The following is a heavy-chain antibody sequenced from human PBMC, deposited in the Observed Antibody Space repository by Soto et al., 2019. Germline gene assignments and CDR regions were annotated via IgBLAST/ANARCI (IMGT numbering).Heavy chain of an antibody. J-gene: IGHJ1*01. D-gene: IGHD3-16*01. CDR3: ARDPRRGVKDPEYFQH. Sequence: PGGSLRLSCAASGFTFSSYSMNWVRQAPGKGLEWVSSISSSSSYIYYADSVKGRFTISRDNAKNSLYLQMNSLRAEDTAVYYCARDPRRGVKDPEYFQHWGQGTLVTVSS. V-gene: IGHV3-21*01. CDR2: ISSSSSYI. CDR1: GFTFSSYS.